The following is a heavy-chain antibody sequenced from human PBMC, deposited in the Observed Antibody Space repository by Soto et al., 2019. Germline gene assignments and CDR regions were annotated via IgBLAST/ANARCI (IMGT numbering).Heavy chain of an antibody. J-gene: IGHJ4*02. CDR2: IGRSGETI. CDR3: ARDSRGGAARRPTFYY. CDR1: GFTFISFE. D-gene: IGHD6-6*01. V-gene: IGHV3-48*03. Sequence: WGSLRLSCVGSGFTFISFEINFFRQTPFKWLEWLSYIGRSGETIYYADSVKGRFTISRDNAKSSLFLQMNGLRDEDTGIYYCARDSRGGAARRPTFYYWGRGTLVTVSS.